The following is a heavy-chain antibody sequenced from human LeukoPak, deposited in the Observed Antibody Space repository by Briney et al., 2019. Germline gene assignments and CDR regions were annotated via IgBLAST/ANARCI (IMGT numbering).Heavy chain of an antibody. CDR2: IRQDGSDK. D-gene: IGHD2-15*01. Sequence: GGSLRLSCAVSGFTFSSYWMSWVRQAPGKGLEWVANIRQDGSDKYYVDSVKGRFTISRDNAKNPLYLQMNSLRAEDTAVYYCARDSERSCYDCWGQGTLVTVSS. CDR1: GFTFSSYW. J-gene: IGHJ4*02. CDR3: ARDSERSCYDC. V-gene: IGHV3-7*01.